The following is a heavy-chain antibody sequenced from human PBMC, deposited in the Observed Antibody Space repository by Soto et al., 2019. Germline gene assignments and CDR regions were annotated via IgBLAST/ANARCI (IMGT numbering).Heavy chain of an antibody. Sequence: QVKLVQSGAEEKKPGASVKVSCKASEYTFTNYALHWVRQAPGQRLEWMGWINAGNGNTKYSQKFQGRVTITRDTSASTAYMELSSLRSEDTAVYSCARDILFDYWGQGTLVTVSS. J-gene: IGHJ4*02. V-gene: IGHV1-3*05. CDR2: INAGNGNT. CDR1: EYTFTNYA. CDR3: ARDILFDY. D-gene: IGHD2-15*01.